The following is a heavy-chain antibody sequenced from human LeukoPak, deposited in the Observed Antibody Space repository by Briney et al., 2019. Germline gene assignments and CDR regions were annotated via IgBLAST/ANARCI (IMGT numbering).Heavy chain of an antibody. CDR3: ARDGSSSGWYDY. V-gene: IGHV3-11*05. J-gene: IGHJ4*02. Sequence: GGSLRLSCAASGFTFSDYYMSWIRQAPGKGLGWVSFISSRSTYTKSADYVKGRFTISRDNAKNSLFLHLNSLRAEDTAVYYCARDGSSSGWYDYWGQGTLVTVSS. D-gene: IGHD6-19*01. CDR1: GFTFSDYY. CDR2: ISSRSTYT.